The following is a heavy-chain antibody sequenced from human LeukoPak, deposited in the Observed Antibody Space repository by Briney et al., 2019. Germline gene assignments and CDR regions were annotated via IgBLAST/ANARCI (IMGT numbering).Heavy chain of an antibody. CDR1: GFTFNSYA. D-gene: IGHD6-13*01. CDR2: ISGSGGST. V-gene: IGHV3-23*01. J-gene: IGHJ1*01. Sequence: PGGSLRLSCTASGFTFNSYAMSWVRQAPGKGLEWVSAISGSGGSTYYADSVKGRFTISRDNSKDTLYLQTNSLRAEDTAVYYCAKGSSSWYLEYFQHWGQGTLVTVSS. CDR3: AKGSSSWYLEYFQH.